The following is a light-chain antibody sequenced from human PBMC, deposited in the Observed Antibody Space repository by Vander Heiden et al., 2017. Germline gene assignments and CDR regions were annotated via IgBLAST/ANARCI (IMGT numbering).Light chain of an antibody. V-gene: IGLV2-14*01. CDR1: SSDVGGFNY. CDR3: SSYASSSTLV. Sequence: QSALTQPASVSGSPGQSITIPCTGTSSDVGGFNYVSWYQQHPGKAPKVMIYEVSKRPSGVSNRFSGSKSGNTASLTISGLQAEDETDYYCSSYASSSTLVFGTGTKVTVL. CDR2: EVS. J-gene: IGLJ1*01.